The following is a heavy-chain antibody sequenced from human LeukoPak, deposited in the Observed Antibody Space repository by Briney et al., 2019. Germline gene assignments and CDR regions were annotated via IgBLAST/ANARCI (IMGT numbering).Heavy chain of an antibody. CDR3: ARDRGSYGLGRMDA. V-gene: IGHV1-69*06. D-gene: IGHD5-18*01. J-gene: IGHJ6*04. CDR1: GGTFSSYA. CDR2: IIPIFGTA. Sequence: GASVKVSCKASGGTFSSYAISWVRQAPGQGLEWMGGIIPIFGTANYAQKFQGRVTITADKSTSTAYMELSSLRSEDTAVYYCARDRGSYGLGRMDAWGKGTTVTVSS.